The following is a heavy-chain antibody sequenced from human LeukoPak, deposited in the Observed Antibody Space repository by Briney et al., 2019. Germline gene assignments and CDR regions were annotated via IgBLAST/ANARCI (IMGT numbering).Heavy chain of an antibody. V-gene: IGHV4-34*01. CDR2: INHSGST. J-gene: IGHJ4*02. CDR3: ARRVCSSTSCSFDY. D-gene: IGHD2-2*01. Sequence: SETLSLTCTVSGGSISSYYWSWIRQPPGKGLEWIGEINHSGSTNYNPSLKSRVTISVDTSKNQFSLKLSSVTAADTAVYYCARRVCSSTSCSFDYWGQGTLVTVSS. CDR1: GGSISSYY.